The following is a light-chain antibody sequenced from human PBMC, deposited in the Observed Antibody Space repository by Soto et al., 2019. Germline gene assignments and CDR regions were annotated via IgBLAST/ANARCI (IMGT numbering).Light chain of an antibody. CDR2: AVS. CDR1: SSDVGSYDH. CDR3: LSYTGSSTSYV. Sequence: QSVLTQPASVSGSPGQSITISCSGTSSDVGSYDHVAWYQQFPGKTPKLMIYAVSNRPSGVSNRFSGSKSGNTASLTISGLQAEDEADYYCLSYTGSSTSYVFGTGTKVTVL. J-gene: IGLJ1*01. V-gene: IGLV2-14*01.